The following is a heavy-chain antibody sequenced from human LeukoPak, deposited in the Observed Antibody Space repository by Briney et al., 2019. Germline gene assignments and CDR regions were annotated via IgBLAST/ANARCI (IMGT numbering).Heavy chain of an antibody. Sequence: ASVKVSCKASGYTFTSYGISWVRQAPGQGLEWMGWISAYNDNTNYAQKLQGRVTMTTDTSTSTAYMELRSLRSDDTAVYYCARDSHHKYLRGPLNFDYWGQGTLVTVSS. CDR3: ARDSHHKYLRGPLNFDY. J-gene: IGHJ4*02. CDR1: GYTFTSYG. CDR2: ISAYNDNT. V-gene: IGHV1-18*01. D-gene: IGHD4-17*01.